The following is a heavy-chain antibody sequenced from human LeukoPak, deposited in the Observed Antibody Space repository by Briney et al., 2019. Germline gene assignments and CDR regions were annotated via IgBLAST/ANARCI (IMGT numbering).Heavy chain of an antibody. CDR1: GAPISRFY. CDR2: IYNGVPT. CDR3: VQTTGWPGFDY. V-gene: IGHV4-4*09. D-gene: IGHD6-19*01. J-gene: IGHJ4*02. Sequence: SETLSLTCTPSGAPISRFYWSWVRQPPGKGREWIGNIYNGVPTFFNPSLKSRVTLSVDTSKTQFSLQLASVTAADTAVYYCVQTTGWPGFDYWGQGILVTVSS.